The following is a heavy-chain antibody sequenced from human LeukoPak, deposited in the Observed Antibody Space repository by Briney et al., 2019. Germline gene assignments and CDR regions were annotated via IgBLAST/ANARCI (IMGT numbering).Heavy chain of an antibody. CDR1: GFTFNSYA. V-gene: IGHV3-23*01. CDR3: AKDFVKGPGS. D-gene: IGHD3-10*01. Sequence: GGSLRLSCAASGFTFNSYAMSWVRQAPGRGLEWVSSIVSTGITTFSADSVKGRFTISRDNSKNMLYLQMNSLRAEDTAVYYCAKDFVKGPGSWGQGTLVTVSS. J-gene: IGHJ4*02. CDR2: IVSTGITT.